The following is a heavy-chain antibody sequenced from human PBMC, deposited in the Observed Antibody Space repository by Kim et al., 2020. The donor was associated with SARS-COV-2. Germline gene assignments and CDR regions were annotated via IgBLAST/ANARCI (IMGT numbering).Heavy chain of an antibody. D-gene: IGHD6-6*01. Sequence: ASVKVSCKASGYTFTGYYMHWVRQAPRQGLEWMGWINPNSGGTNYAQKFQGRVTMTRDTSISTAYMELSRLRSDDTAVYYCARAGIAARVGFNWFDPWGQGTLVTVSS. J-gene: IGHJ5*02. V-gene: IGHV1-2*02. CDR3: ARAGIAARVGFNWFDP. CDR1: GYTFTGYY. CDR2: INPNSGGT.